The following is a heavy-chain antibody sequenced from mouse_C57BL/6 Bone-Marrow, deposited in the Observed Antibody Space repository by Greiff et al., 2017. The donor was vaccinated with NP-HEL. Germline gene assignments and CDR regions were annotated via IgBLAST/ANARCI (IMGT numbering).Heavy chain of an antibody. CDR1: GYSITSGYY. J-gene: IGHJ2*01. Sequence: VQLKESGPGLVKPSQSLSLTCSVTGYSITSGYYWNWIRQSPGNKLEWMGYISYDGSNNYNPSLKNRISITRDTSKNQFFLKLNSVTTEDTATYYCARLPYFDYWGQGTTLTVSS. CDR2: ISYDGSN. CDR3: ARLPYFDY. V-gene: IGHV3-6*01.